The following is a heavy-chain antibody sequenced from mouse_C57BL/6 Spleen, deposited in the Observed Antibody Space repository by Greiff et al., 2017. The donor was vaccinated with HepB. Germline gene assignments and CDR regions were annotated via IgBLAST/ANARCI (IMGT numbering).Heavy chain of an antibody. CDR3: ALIYYYGSSYFYY. Sequence: EVQRVESGAELVKPGASVKLSCTASGFNIKDYYMHWVKQRTEQGLEWIGRIDPEDGETKYAPKFQGKATITADPSSNTAYLQLSSLNSEDTAVYYCALIYYYGSSYFYYWGQGTTLTVSS. CDR2: IDPEDGET. D-gene: IGHD1-1*01. CDR1: GFNIKDYY. V-gene: IGHV14-2*01. J-gene: IGHJ2*01.